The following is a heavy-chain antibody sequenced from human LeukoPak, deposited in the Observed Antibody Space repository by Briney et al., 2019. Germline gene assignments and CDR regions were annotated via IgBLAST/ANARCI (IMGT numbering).Heavy chain of an antibody. CDR2: IISSGSTI. D-gene: IGHD1-7*01. V-gene: IGHV3-48*03. CDR3: ARETLELGY. J-gene: IGHJ4*02. CDR1: GFTFSSYE. Sequence: GGSLRLSCAASGFTFSSYEMNWVRQAPGKGLEWVSYIISSGSTIYYADSVKGRFTISRDNAKNSLYLQMNSLRAEDTAVYYCARETLELGYWGQGTLVTVSS.